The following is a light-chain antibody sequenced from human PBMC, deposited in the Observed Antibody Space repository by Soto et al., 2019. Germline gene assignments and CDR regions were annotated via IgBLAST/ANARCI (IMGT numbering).Light chain of an antibody. Sequence: SYTLTQPPSVSAAPGQTASIACGGARIGTKSVHWYQQKAGQAPVLVVYDDSDRPSGIPERFSGSNSQSTATLTISRVEAGDEADYFCQVWDSSTDHAVFGGGTKVTVL. V-gene: IGLV3-21*02. CDR1: RIGTKS. CDR3: QVWDSSTDHAV. CDR2: DDS. J-gene: IGLJ3*02.